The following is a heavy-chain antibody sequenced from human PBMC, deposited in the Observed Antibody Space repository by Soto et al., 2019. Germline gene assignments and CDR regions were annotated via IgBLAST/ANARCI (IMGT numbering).Heavy chain of an antibody. CDR3: ATPKIYFFQSGGSPHVPLGF. CDR2: IYHSGGT. Sequence: QVQLQQWGAGLLKPSETLSLTCAVSGGSLSNYYWSWIRQPPGKGLEWIGEIYHSGGTNYNPSLKTRVTISVDTPTNQLSLRQSSVSAAATAVYYCATPKIYFFQSGGSPHVPLGFRGKGTLVAVSS. D-gene: IGHD2-15*01. CDR1: GGSLSNYY. J-gene: IGHJ4*02. V-gene: IGHV4-34*02.